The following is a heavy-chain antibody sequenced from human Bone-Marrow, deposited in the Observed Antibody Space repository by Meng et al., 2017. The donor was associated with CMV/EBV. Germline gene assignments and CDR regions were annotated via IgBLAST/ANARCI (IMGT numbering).Heavy chain of an antibody. D-gene: IGHD2-2*01. J-gene: IGHJ6*02. V-gene: IGHV4-38-2*02. CDR2: IYHSGST. CDR1: GYSISSGYY. Sequence: SETLSLTCTVSGYSISSGYYWGWIRQPPGKGLEWIGSIYHSGSTYYNPSLKSRVTISVDTSKNQFSLKLSSVAAADTAVYYCASGALRYCSSTSCHYYYYGMDVWGQGTTVTAP. CDR3: ASGALRYCSSTSCHYYYYGMDV.